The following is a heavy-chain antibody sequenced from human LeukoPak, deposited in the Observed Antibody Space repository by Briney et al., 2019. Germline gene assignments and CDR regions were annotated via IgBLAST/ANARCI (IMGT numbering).Heavy chain of an antibody. J-gene: IGHJ4*02. D-gene: IGHD2-15*01. CDR3: ERGLGRNIVVVVVGRDEIDC. V-gene: IGHV4-34*01. Sequence: PSETLSLTCAVYGGSFSGYFWSWIRQPPGKGLEWIGEINHSGSTNYNPSLKSRVTISVDTSKNQFSLKLSSVTAADTAVYYCERGLGRNIVVVVVGRDEIDCWGQGNLVTVSS. CDR2: INHSGST. CDR1: GGSFSGYF.